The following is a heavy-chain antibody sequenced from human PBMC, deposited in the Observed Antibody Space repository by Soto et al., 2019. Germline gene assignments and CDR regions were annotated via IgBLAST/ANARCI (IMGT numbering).Heavy chain of an antibody. Sequence: QLLESGPGLVKPSETLSLTCTVSTGSITSGDYFWGWIRQPPGKGLEFIGSMHSSGGTYYSSSLKSRVSISMDKSKNQFSLKLTSVTTADTAVYFCAGVVVGATRQTGSDHWGQGTLVTVS. J-gene: IGHJ4*02. CDR2: MHSSGGT. CDR3: AGVVVGATRQTGSDH. D-gene: IGHD2-15*01. V-gene: IGHV4-39*01. CDR1: TGSITSGDYF.